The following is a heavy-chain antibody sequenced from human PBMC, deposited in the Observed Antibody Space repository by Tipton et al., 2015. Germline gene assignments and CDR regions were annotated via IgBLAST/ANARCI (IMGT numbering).Heavy chain of an antibody. D-gene: IGHD4-23*01. J-gene: IGHJ1*01. V-gene: IGHV1-69*01. CDR2: IIPIFGTA. Sequence: QSGAEVKKPGSSVKVSCKLSGGTFSSYAITWVRQAPGQGLEWMGGIIPIFGTANYAQKFQGRVTITADESTSTAYMELSSLRSEHTAVYYCAREGTVITRGYFQDWGQGTLVSVSS. CDR1: GGTFSSYA. CDR3: AREGTVITRGYFQD.